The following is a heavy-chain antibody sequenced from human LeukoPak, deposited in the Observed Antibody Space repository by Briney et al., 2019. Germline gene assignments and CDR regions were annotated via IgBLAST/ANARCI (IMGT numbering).Heavy chain of an antibody. CDR1: GGSFSGDF. Sequence: SETLSLTCAVYGGSFSGDFWSWIRQSPGKGLEWIGEINHSGSTNYNPSLKSRVTISVDTSKNQFSLKLSSVTAADTAVYYCARKSVREKRRNCFDPWGQGTLVTVSS. V-gene: IGHV4-34*01. CDR2: INHSGST. D-gene: IGHD3-10*01. CDR3: ARKSVREKRRNCFDP. J-gene: IGHJ5*02.